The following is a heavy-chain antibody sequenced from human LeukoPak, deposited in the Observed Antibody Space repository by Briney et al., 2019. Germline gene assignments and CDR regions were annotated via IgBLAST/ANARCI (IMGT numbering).Heavy chain of an antibody. CDR2: TYYRSTWYN. CDR3: AREGYGDYEGQFDY. J-gene: IGHJ4*02. Sequence: SQTLSLTCAISGDSVSSNSVTWNWIRQSPSRGLEWLGRTYYRSTWYNDYAVSVRGRITVNPDTSKNQFSLHLNSVTPEDTAVYYCAREGYGDYEGQFDYWGQGTLVTVSS. CDR1: GDSVSSNSVT. D-gene: IGHD4-17*01. V-gene: IGHV6-1*01.